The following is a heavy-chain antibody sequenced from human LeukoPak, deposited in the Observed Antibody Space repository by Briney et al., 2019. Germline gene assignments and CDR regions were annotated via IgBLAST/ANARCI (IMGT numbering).Heavy chain of an antibody. J-gene: IGHJ6*02. CDR3: VRATTVTSYYYYYYGMDV. D-gene: IGHD4-17*01. Sequence: GRSLRLSCAASGFTFDDYAMHWVRQAPGKGLEWVSGISWNSGSIGYADSVKGRFTISRDNAKNSLYLQMNSLRAEDTAVYYCVRATTVTSYYYYYYGMDVWGQGTTVTVSS. V-gene: IGHV3-9*01. CDR1: GFTFDDYA. CDR2: ISWNSGSI.